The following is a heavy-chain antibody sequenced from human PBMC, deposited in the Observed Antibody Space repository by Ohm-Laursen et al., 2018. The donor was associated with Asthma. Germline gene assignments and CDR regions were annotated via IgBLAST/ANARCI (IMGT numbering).Heavy chain of an antibody. CDR1: GYTFTSYD. J-gene: IGHJ6*02. CDR2: VNPNSGNT. D-gene: IGHD4-17*01. CDR3: ARETVMDV. V-gene: IGHV1-8*01. Sequence: ASVKVSCKASGYTFTSYDINWVRQAPGQGLEWMGWVNPNSGNTDYAQRFQGRVTMTRNTTINTAYMELTSLRFEDTAVYYCARETVMDVWGQGTTVTVSS.